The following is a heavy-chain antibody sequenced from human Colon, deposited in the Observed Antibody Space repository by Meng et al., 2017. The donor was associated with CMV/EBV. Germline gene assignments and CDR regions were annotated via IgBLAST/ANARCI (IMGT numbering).Heavy chain of an antibody. V-gene: IGHV3-23*03. CDR1: GFTFSSYW. CDR3: AKGRGGSSTSCYDY. D-gene: IGHD2-2*01. CDR2: IYSGGSST. J-gene: IGHJ4*02. Sequence: ESLKISCAASGFTFSSYWMHWVRQAPGKGLEWVSVIYSGGSSTYYADSVKGRFTISRDNSKNTLYLQMNSLRAEDTAVYYCAKGRGGSSTSCYDYWGQGTLVTVSS.